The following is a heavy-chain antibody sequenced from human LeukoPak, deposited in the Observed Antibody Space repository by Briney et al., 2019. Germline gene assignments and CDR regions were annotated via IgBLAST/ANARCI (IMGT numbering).Heavy chain of an antibody. CDR2: ISGSGGST. Sequence: GGSLRLSCAASGFTFSSYAMSWVHQAPGKGLEWVSAISGSGGSTYYADSVKGRFTISRDNSKNTLYLQMNSLRADDTAVYYCAKDSGDGYTNHALFDYWGQAALVTVSS. CDR1: GFTFSSYA. V-gene: IGHV3-23*01. J-gene: IGHJ4*02. CDR3: AKDSGDGYTNHALFDY. D-gene: IGHD5-24*01.